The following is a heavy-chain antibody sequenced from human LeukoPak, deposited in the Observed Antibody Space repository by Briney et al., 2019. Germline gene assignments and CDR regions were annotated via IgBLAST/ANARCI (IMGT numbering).Heavy chain of an antibody. D-gene: IGHD2-15*01. CDR3: ARVDCSGGSCYAFDI. Sequence: SETLSLTCTVSGGSISSYYWSWIRQPPGKGLEWIGYIYYSGSTKYNPSLKSRVTISVDTSKNQFSLKLSSVTAADTAVYYCARVDCSGGSCYAFDIWGQGTMVTVSS. CDR1: GGSISSYY. V-gene: IGHV4-59*01. J-gene: IGHJ3*02. CDR2: IYYSGST.